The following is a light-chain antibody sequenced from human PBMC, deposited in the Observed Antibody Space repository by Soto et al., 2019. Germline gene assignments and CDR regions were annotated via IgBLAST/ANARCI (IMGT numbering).Light chain of an antibody. V-gene: IGKV1-9*01. CDR2: AAS. Sequence: DIQLTQSPSFLSASVGARVIITCRASQGISSYLAWYQQTPGKAPKLLMYAASILQSGVPSRFSGSGSGTEFTLTISSLQPEDFATYYCQQLSTYPRTFGQGTKVEIK. CDR3: QQLSTYPRT. CDR1: QGISSY. J-gene: IGKJ1*01.